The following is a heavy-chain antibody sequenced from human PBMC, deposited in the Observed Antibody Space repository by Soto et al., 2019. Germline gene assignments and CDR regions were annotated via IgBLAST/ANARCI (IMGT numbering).Heavy chain of an antibody. Sequence: PGGSLRLSCTASGFTFNNFVMSWVRQAPGKGLEWVSAISGSDGSTYYADSLKGRFTISRDNSKNTLYLQMNSLRAEDTAFYYCAKGRNSKAAPGKLYYDYWGQGTLVTASS. J-gene: IGHJ4*02. V-gene: IGHV3-23*01. CDR1: GFTFNNFV. CDR2: ISGSDGST. CDR3: AKGRNSKAAPGKLYYDY. D-gene: IGHD6-13*01.